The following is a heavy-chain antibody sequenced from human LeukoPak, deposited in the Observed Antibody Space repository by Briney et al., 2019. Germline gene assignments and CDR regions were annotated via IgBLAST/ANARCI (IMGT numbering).Heavy chain of an antibody. CDR1: GXNFATYW. V-gene: IGHV5-51*01. D-gene: IGHD2-15*01. CDR3: ARTGSRYCQDY. J-gene: IGHJ4*02. CDR2: IYPSDSDT. Sequence: GESLKISCKASGXNFATYWIGWVRQMPGKGLEWMGIIYPSDSDTRYSPSFQGQVTISADKSISTAYLQWGSLRASDTVIYYCARTGSRYCQDYWGQGTLVTVSS.